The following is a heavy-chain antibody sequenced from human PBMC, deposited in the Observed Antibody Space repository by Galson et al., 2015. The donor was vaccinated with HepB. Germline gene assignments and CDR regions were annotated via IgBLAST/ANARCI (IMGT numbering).Heavy chain of an antibody. V-gene: IGHV3-7*01. CDR3: ARELVVVAATGYGDFHYYYGMDV. D-gene: IGHD2-15*01. CDR2: IKQDGSEK. J-gene: IGHJ6*02. CDR1: GFTFSSYW. Sequence: SLRLSCAASGFTFSSYWMSWVRQAPGKGLEWVANIKQDGSEKYYVDSVKGRFTISRDNAKNSLYLQMNSLRAEDTAVYYCARELVVVAATGYGDFHYYYGMDVWGQGTTVTVSS.